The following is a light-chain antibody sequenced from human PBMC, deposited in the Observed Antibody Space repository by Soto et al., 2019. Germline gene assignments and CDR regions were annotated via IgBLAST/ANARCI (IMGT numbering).Light chain of an antibody. Sequence: DIQMTQSPSSLSASVGDRVTITCRASQNIDRYLNWYQQRPGKAPQVLINAASSLQSGVPSRFSGRGSGTEFTLTISSLHPEDFATYSCQESFSSTVTFGPGTKVDLK. V-gene: IGKV1-39*01. CDR3: QESFSSTVT. J-gene: IGKJ1*01. CDR1: QNIDRY. CDR2: AAS.